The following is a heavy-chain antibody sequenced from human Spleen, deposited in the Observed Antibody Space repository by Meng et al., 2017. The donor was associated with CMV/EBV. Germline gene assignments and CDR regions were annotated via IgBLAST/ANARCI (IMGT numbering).Heavy chain of an antibody. D-gene: IGHD6-25*01. CDR2: INPNSGAT. CDR3: VRVIIGAAVDFDL. Sequence: ASGYTFTAYYLHWVRQAPGHGLEWMGWINPNSGATNSAQKFQGRVTMTGDTSITTAYMELSRLTSDDTAVYYCVRVIIGAAVDFDLWGQGTLVTVSS. CDR1: GYTFTAYY. V-gene: IGHV1-2*02. J-gene: IGHJ4*02.